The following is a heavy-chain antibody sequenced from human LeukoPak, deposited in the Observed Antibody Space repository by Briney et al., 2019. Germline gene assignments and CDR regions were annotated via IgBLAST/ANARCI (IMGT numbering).Heavy chain of an antibody. CDR1: GFTLSSYS. CDR3: AREAWFDP. V-gene: IGHV3-21*06. CDR2: ISSTSSYI. Sequence: PVGSLRLSCVASGFTLSSYSMNWVRQAPGKGLEWVSVISSTSSYIRYAESVKGRFTISRDNAKNSLFLEMKSLRAEDTAVYYCAREAWFDPWGQGTLVTVSS. J-gene: IGHJ5*02.